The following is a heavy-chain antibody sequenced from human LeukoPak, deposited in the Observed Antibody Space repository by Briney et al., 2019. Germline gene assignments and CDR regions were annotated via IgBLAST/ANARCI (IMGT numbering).Heavy chain of an antibody. CDR3: ARGLTAGVDAFDI. CDR2: IIPIFGTA. J-gene: IGHJ3*02. CDR1: GGTFSSYA. V-gene: IGHV1-69*13. D-gene: IGHD3-10*01. Sequence: SVKVSCKASGGTFSSYAISWVRQAPGQGLEWMGGIIPIFGTANYAQKFQGRVTITADESTSTAYMELSSLRSEDTAVYYCARGLTAGVDAFDIWGQGTMVTVSS.